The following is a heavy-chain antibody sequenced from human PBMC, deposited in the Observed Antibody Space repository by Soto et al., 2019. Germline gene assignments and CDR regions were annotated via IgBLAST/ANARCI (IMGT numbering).Heavy chain of an antibody. CDR3: ASGYCRSTSCPQNPSDYYYYGMDV. D-gene: IGHD2-2*03. Sequence: QVQLVQSGAEVKKPGSSVKVSCKASGGTFSSYAISWVRQAPGQGLERMGGIIPIFGTANYAQKFQGRITITADESTSTAYMELSRLRSDDTAVYYCASGYCRSTSCPQNPSDYYYYGMDVWGQGTTVTVSS. V-gene: IGHV1-69*01. J-gene: IGHJ6*02. CDR1: GGTFSSYA. CDR2: IIPIFGTA.